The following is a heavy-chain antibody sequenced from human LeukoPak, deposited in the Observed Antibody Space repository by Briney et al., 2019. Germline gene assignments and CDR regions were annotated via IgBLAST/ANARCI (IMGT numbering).Heavy chain of an antibody. V-gene: IGHV4-34*01. CDR1: GGSFSGYY. Sequence: SETLSLTCAVYGGSFSGYYWSWIRQPPGKGLEWIGEINHSGSTNYNPSLKSRVTISVDTSKNQFSLKLSSVTAADTAVYYCARVGTGTTGFDYWGQGTLATVSS. CDR3: ARVGTGTTGFDY. D-gene: IGHD1-7*01. CDR2: INHSGST. J-gene: IGHJ4*02.